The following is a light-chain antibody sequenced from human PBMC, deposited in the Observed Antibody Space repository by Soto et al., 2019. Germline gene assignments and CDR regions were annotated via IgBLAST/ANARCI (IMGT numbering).Light chain of an antibody. CDR2: GAS. J-gene: IGKJ1*01. Sequence: EIVLTQSPGTLSLSPGERATLSCRASQSVSSSYLAWYQQKPGQAPRLLMYGASSRATGIPDRFSGSGSGTDFTLTISRLEPEDFAVYYCQQYGTSPWKFGQGTKV. CDR3: QQYGTSPWK. CDR1: QSVSSSY. V-gene: IGKV3-20*01.